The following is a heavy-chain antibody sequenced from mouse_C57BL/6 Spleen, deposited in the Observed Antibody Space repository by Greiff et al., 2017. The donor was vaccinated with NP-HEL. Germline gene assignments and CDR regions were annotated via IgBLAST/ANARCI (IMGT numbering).Heavy chain of an antibody. CDR2: IDPSDSET. CDR1: GYTFTSYW. Sequence: QVQLQQPGAELVRPGSSVKLSCKASGYTFTSYWMHWVKQRPIQGLEWIGNIDPSDSETHYNQKFKDKATLTVAKSSSTAYMQLSSLTSEDSAVYYCAMLRPGVAYWGQGTLVTVSA. CDR3: AMLRPGVAY. J-gene: IGHJ3*01. V-gene: IGHV1-52*01.